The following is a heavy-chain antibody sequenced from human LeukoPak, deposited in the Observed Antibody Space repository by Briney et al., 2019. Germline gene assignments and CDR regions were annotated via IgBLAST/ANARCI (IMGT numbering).Heavy chain of an antibody. J-gene: IGHJ4*02. Sequence: ASVKVSCKAPGYTFTGYGISWVRQAPGQGLEWMGWISAYNGNTNYAQKLQGRVTMTRDMSTSTVYMELSSLRSEDTAVYYCARVDGSSWGQGTLVTVSS. CDR3: ARVDGSS. CDR2: ISAYNGNT. V-gene: IGHV1-18*01. CDR1: GYTFTGYG. D-gene: IGHD1-26*01.